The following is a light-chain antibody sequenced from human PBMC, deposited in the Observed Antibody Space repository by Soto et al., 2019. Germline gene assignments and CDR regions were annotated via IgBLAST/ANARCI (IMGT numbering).Light chain of an antibody. Sequence: DIQMTQSPSSLSASVGDRVTITCRASQDINNYLAWYQQKPGKAPKLLIYAASTLQSGVPSRFSGGGSGTDFTLTISSLQPEDVATYYCQKYNNGPPATFGPGIKVGV. V-gene: IGKV1-27*01. J-gene: IGKJ3*01. CDR3: QKYNNGPPAT. CDR1: QDINNY. CDR2: AAS.